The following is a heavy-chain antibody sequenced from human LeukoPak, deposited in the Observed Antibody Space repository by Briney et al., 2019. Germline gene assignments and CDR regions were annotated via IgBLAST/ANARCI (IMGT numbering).Heavy chain of an antibody. Sequence: SETLSLTCTVSGGSISGSSYYWSWIRQPPGKGLEWIGYIYYSGSTYYNPSLKSRVTISVDTSKNQFSLKLSSVTAADTAVYYCARVQRYSYGPIDYWGQGTLVTVSS. V-gene: IGHV4-30-4*01. CDR3: ARVQRYSYGPIDY. D-gene: IGHD5-18*01. CDR1: GGSISGSSYY. CDR2: IYYSGST. J-gene: IGHJ4*02.